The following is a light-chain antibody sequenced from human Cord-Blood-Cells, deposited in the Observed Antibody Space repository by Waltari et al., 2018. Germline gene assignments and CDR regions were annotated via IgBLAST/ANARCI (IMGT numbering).Light chain of an antibody. CDR2: RNN. CDR1: RSNIGSNY. J-gene: IGLJ3*02. V-gene: IGLV1-47*01. CDR3: GAWDDSLSGPV. Sequence: QSVLTQPPSASGNPGQRVTISCSGSRSNIGSNYVYWYQQLPGTAPKPLIYRNNQRPSGVPDRFSGSKSGTSASLAISGLRSEDEADYYCGAWDDSLSGPVFGGGTKLTVL.